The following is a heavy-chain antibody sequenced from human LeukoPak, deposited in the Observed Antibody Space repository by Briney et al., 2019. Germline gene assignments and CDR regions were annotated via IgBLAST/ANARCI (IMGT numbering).Heavy chain of an antibody. CDR1: GFTFSGYW. J-gene: IGHJ3*02. D-gene: IGHD3-10*01. V-gene: IGHV3-74*01. Sequence: QPGGSLGLSCAASGFTFSGYWMHWVRQAPGKGLAWVSRINSDGNNTTYADSVKGRFTISRDNAKNTFFLQMNSLRAEDTAVYYCVRGKVTMIRGVIGLNAFDIWGQGTMVTVSS. CDR2: INSDGNNT. CDR3: VRGKVTMIRGVIGLNAFDI.